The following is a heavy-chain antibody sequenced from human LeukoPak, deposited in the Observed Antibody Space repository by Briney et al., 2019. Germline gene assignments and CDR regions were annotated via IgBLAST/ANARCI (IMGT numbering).Heavy chain of an antibody. V-gene: IGHV3-7*01. Sequence: PGGSLRLSCAASGFTFGSYWMNWVRQAPGKGLEWLAIIKQDGSEKHYKGSVEGRFTISRDNAKNSLHLQMNSLRAEDTAVYYCAGGSGYLITSWGQGTLVTVPS. CDR3: AGGSGYLITS. D-gene: IGHD3-9*01. CDR2: IKQDGSEK. CDR1: GFTFGSYW. J-gene: IGHJ5*02.